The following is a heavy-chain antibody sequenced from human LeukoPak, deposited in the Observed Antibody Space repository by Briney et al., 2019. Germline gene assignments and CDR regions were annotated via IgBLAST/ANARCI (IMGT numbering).Heavy chain of an antibody. CDR3: ARAKGLAYFDY. Sequence: SQTLSLTCTVSGGSISSGSYSWSWIRQPAGKGLEWIGRFYTSGSTNYNPSLKSRVTISVDTSKNQFSLKLSSVTAADTAVYYCARAKGLAYFDYWGQGTLVTVSS. J-gene: IGHJ4*02. CDR2: FYTSGST. CDR1: GGSISSGSYS. V-gene: IGHV4-61*02.